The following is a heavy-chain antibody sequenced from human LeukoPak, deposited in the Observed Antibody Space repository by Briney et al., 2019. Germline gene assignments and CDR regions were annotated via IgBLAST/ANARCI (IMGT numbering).Heavy chain of an antibody. D-gene: IGHD3-16*01. Sequence: GGSLRLSCAASGFTFSTYSMNWVRQAPGKGLEWVSYISASSGTIYYADSVKGRFTISRDNARNSLYLQMNSLRAEDTTVYYCARRSEFGVLYYMDVWGKGTTVTVSS. CDR3: ARRSEFGVLYYMDV. V-gene: IGHV3-48*01. J-gene: IGHJ6*03. CDR1: GFTFSTYS. CDR2: ISASSGTI.